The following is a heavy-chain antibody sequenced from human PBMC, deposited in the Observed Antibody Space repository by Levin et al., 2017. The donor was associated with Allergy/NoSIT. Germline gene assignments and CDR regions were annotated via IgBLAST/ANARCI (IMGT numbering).Heavy chain of an antibody. D-gene: IGHD3-10*01. Sequence: ASVKVSCKASGYTFTGYYMHWVRQAPGQGLEWMGWINPNSGGTNYAQKFQGRVTMTRDTSISTAYMELSRLRSDDTAVYYCARGSELLLWFGESGQHWGQGTLVTVSS. CDR1: GYTFTGYY. CDR2: INPNSGGT. CDR3: ARGSELLLWFGESGQH. V-gene: IGHV1-2*02. J-gene: IGHJ1*01.